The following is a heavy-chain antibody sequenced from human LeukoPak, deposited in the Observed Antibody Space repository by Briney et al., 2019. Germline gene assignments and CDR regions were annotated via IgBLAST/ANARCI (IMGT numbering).Heavy chain of an antibody. CDR1: GYIFTNYY. CDR3: SRDPRGNSVYIFDY. D-gene: IGHD5/OR15-5a*01. Sequence: GASVKVSCKASGYIFTNYYMHWVRQAPGQGLEWMGFINPRGGSTRYAQNFQGRVTMTRDTSTSTIYMELSSLRSEDTAVYYCSRDPRGNSVYIFDYWGQGTLVTVSS. CDR2: INPRGGST. V-gene: IGHV1-46*01. J-gene: IGHJ4*02.